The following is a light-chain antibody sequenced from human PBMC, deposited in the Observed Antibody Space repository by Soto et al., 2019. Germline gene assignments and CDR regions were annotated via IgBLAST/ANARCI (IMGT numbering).Light chain of an antibody. CDR1: QSVSGY. J-gene: IGKJ3*01. CDR2: DGS. Sequence: EIVLTQSPATLSLSPGERATLSCRASQSVSGYLAWYQQKPGQAPRLLIYDGSHRAAGIPSRFSGSGSGTDFTLTISGLEPEDFPVYYCQQRSNWLISFGPGTKVDIK. V-gene: IGKV3-11*01. CDR3: QQRSNWLIS.